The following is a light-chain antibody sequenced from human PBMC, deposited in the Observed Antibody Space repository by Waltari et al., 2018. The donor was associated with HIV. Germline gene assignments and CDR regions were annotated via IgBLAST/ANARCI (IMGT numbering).Light chain of an antibody. CDR2: DVS. Sequence: QSALTQPRSLSGSPGQSVTISCTGTSSDVGSSNYVSWYQHHPGKAPNLILYDVSERPSGVPDRFSGAKSGNTASLTISGRQAEDEADYDCCSYAGTYAFVVFGGGTKLTVL. V-gene: IGLV2-11*01. CDR3: CSYAGTYAFVV. CDR1: SSDVGSSNY. J-gene: IGLJ2*01.